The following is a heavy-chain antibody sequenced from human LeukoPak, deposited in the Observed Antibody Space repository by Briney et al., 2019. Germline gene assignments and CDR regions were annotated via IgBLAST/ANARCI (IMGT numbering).Heavy chain of an antibody. Sequence: PGGSLRLSCSASGFTFSNYGMHWVRQAPGKGLEWVAVIWYDGNNKYYADSVKGRLTISRDNSKNTLYLQMNSLRAEDTAVYYCARSYCSGGSCYSFDYWGQGTLVTVSS. J-gene: IGHJ4*02. CDR2: IWYDGNNK. D-gene: IGHD2-15*01. CDR3: ARSYCSGGSCYSFDY. V-gene: IGHV3-33*08. CDR1: GFTFSNYG.